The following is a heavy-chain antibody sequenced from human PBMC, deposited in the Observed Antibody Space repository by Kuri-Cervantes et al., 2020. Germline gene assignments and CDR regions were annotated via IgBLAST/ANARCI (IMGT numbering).Heavy chain of an antibody. CDR2: ISWDSGSI. D-gene: IGHD3-9*01. CDR1: GFTFSSYG. Sequence: SLRTSCAASGFTFSSYGMHWVRQAPGKGLEWVSGISWDSGSIGYADSVKGRFTISRDNAKNSLYLQMNSLRAEDTALYYCAKDGYDILTFLASWGQETLVTVSS. CDR3: AKDGYDILTFLAS. V-gene: IGHV3-9*01. J-gene: IGHJ5*02.